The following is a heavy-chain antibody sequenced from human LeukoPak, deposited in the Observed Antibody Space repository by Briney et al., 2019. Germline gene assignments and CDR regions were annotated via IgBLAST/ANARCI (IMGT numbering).Heavy chain of an antibody. CDR1: GYSLSDLS. CDR3: AREGNSGSY. J-gene: IGHJ4*02. D-gene: IGHD1-26*01. V-gene: IGHV1-24*01. CDR2: FDSENNKM. Sequence: ASVTVSCKISGYSLSDLSIHWVREAPGEGLEWMGGFDSENNKMVYSQKFQGRVTMTEDTSTGTAYMELSSLRSEDTAVYYCAREGNSGSYWGQGTLVTVSS.